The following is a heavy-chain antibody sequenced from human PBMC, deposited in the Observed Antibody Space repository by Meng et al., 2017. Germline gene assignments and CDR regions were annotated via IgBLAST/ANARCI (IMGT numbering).Heavy chain of an antibody. D-gene: IGHD4-17*01. CDR2: IKQDGSEK. Sequence: GESLKISCAASGFTFSSYWMSWVRQAPGKGLEWVANIKQDGSEKYYVDSVKGRFTISRDNAKNSLYLQMNSLRAEDTAVYYCASLTMTTVFNFDYWGHGTLVTVSS. CDR3: ASLTMTTVFNFDY. J-gene: IGHJ4*01. CDR1: GFTFSSYW. V-gene: IGHV3-7*01.